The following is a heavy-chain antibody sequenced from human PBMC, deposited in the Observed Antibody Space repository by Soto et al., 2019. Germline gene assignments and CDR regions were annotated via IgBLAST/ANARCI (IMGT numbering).Heavy chain of an antibody. CDR1: GFTFGSCG. V-gene: IGHV3-33*01. J-gene: IGHJ4*02. CDR3: ARDVGSGWYLDYFDY. CDR2: IWYDGSNK. D-gene: IGHD6-19*01. Sequence: GGSLRLSCAASGFTFGSCGRRWVRQDPGKGLEWVAVIWYDGSNKYYADSVKGRFTISRDNSKNTLYLQMNSLRAEDTAVYYCARDVGSGWYLDYFDYWGQGTPVTVSS.